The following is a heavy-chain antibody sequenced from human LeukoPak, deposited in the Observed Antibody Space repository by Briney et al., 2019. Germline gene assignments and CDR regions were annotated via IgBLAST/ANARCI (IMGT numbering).Heavy chain of an antibody. V-gene: IGHV4-38-2*02. J-gene: IGHJ4*02. CDR2: VHYSGTT. D-gene: IGHD1-26*01. Sequence: PSETLSLTCTVSGYSLTNGYYWGWVRQPPGTGLEWIGCVHYSGTTYYKPSLKRRITIEDTSKNQFSLKLSSVTAADTAMYYCARMGRREPVDYWGQGILVTVSS. CDR1: GYSLTNGYY. CDR3: ARMGRREPVDY.